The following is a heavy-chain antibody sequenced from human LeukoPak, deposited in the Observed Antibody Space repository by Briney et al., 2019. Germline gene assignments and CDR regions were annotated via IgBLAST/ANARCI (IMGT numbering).Heavy chain of an antibody. D-gene: IGHD1-14*01. CDR1: GGSISSYY. CDR2: IYYRGTT. V-gene: IGHV4-59*08. Sequence: SETLSLTCPVSGGSISSYYWSWLRQPPGRGLEWIGYIYYRGTTNDNPALKSRVTISVDTSKNQSSLKLSSVTAADTAVYYCARHLTGDYFDYWGQGTLVTVSS. CDR3: ARHLTGDYFDY. J-gene: IGHJ4*02.